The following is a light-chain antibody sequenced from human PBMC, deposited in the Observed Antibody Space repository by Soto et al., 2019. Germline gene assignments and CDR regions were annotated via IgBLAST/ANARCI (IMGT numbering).Light chain of an antibody. CDR2: DAS. V-gene: IGKV3-20*01. J-gene: IGKJ5*01. CDR1: QSVSSSR. CDR3: QQYGSSPIT. Sequence: EIVLTQSPGTLSLSPGERATLSCRASQSVSSSRLGWYQQKPGQAPRLLIYDASGRVTDSPDRFSGSGSGTDFTLTISRLEPEDFAVYYCQQYGSSPITFGQGTRRRL.